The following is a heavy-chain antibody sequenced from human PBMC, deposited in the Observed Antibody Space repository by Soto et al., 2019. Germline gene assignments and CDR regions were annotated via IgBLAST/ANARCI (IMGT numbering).Heavy chain of an antibody. D-gene: IGHD2-15*01. J-gene: IGHJ3*02. Sequence: QVQLVESGGGVVQPGRSLRLSCAASGFTFSSYAMHWVRQAPGKGLGWWAVISYDGSNKYYADSVKGRFTISRDNSKNTLYLQMNSLRAEDTAVYYCARELVVVAATPLSDAFDIWGQGTMVTVSS. CDR1: GFTFSSYA. CDR3: ARELVVVAATPLSDAFDI. CDR2: ISYDGSNK. V-gene: IGHV3-30-3*01.